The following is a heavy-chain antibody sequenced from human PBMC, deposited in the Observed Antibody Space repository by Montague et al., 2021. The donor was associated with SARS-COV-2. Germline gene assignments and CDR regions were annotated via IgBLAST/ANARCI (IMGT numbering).Heavy chain of an antibody. Sequence: SETLSLTCTVSGDSMNNYYWSWIRQPPGKGPEWIGYINYSGSTHYNPSLQSRVTLSKDTSKNQFSLRLTSVTAADTAMYFCARAPIYRSSWYAYFDYWGQGTLVTVSS. CDR2: INYSGST. J-gene: IGHJ4*02. CDR3: ARAPIYRSSWYAYFDY. D-gene: IGHD6-13*01. CDR1: GDSMNNYY. V-gene: IGHV4-59*01.